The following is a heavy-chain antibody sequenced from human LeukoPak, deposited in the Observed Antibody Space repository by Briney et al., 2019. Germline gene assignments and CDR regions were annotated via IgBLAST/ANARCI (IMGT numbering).Heavy chain of an antibody. CDR1: GGSISSYY. Sequence: ASETLSLTCTVSGGSISSYYWSWIRQPPGKGLEWIGYIYYSGSTNYNPSLKSRVTISVDTSKNQFSLKLSSVTAADTAVYYCARDPPIRFLVTHYYYGMDVWGQGTTVTVSS. V-gene: IGHV4-59*12. J-gene: IGHJ6*02. D-gene: IGHD3-3*01. CDR3: ARDPPIRFLVTHYYYGMDV. CDR2: IYYSGST.